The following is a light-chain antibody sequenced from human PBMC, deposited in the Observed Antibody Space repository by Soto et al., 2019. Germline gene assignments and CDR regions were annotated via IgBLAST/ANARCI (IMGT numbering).Light chain of an antibody. CDR1: SSDVGSYNL. CDR2: EVS. V-gene: IGLV2-23*02. Sequence: QSVLTQPASVSGSPGQSITISCTGTSSDVGSYNLVSWYQQHPGKAPKLMIYEVSKRPSGVSNRFSGSKSGNTASLTISGLHAEDEADYYCCSYAGSSTPLYVFGTGTKLTVL. CDR3: CSYAGSSTPLYV. J-gene: IGLJ1*01.